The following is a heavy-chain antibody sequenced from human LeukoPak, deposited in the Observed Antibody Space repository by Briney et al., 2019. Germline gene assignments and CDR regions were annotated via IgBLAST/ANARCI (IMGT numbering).Heavy chain of an antibody. V-gene: IGHV4-4*02. CDR2: IYHSGST. CDR3: ASYGYYGSGSYYSIPYYFDY. D-gene: IGHD3-10*01. J-gene: IGHJ4*02. Sequence: RPSGTLSLTCAVSGGSISSSNWWSWVRQPPGKGLEWIGEIYHSGSTNYNPSLKSRVTISVDKSKNQFSVKLSSVTAADTAVYYCASYGYYGSGSYYSIPYYFDYWGQGTLVTVSS. CDR1: GGSISSSNW.